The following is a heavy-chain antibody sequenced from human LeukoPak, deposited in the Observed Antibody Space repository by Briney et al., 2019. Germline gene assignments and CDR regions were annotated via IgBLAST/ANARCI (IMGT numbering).Heavy chain of an antibody. CDR3: VREAVMPVAPVNMGTSDRPLYEYYGLDV. V-gene: IGHV3-53*01. CDR1: GFIITNNY. Sequence: SGGSLRLSCAASGFIITNNYMNWVRQAPGKGLEWVSVIYGDDETNYADSVKGRFTISSDTSKNTLDLQMNSLRADDTAVYYCVREAVMPVAPVNMGTSDRPLYEYYGLDVWGQGTTVTVS. D-gene: IGHD1/OR15-1a*01. J-gene: IGHJ6*02. CDR2: IYGDDET.